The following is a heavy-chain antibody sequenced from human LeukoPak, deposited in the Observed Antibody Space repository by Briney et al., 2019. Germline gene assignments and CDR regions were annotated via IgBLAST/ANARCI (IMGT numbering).Heavy chain of an antibody. V-gene: IGHV3-64*01. CDR2: ISSSGGNT. Sequence: GGSLRLSCAASGFTISRSSMHWVRRAPGKGLEFVSAISSSGGNTYYANSVKGRFTISRDTSENTLYLQMGSLRVEDMAVYYCARVGDRSGNGFSHWGQGTLVTVSS. J-gene: IGHJ4*02. D-gene: IGHD2-8*01. CDR1: GFTISRSS. CDR3: ARVGDRSGNGFSH.